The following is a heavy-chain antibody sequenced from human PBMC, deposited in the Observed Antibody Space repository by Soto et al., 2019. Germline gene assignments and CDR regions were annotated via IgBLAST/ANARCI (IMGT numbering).Heavy chain of an antibody. CDR3: ARGPYCGDECYFAY. CDR1: GGSISSYY. Sequence: SETLSLTCSVFGGSISSYYWSWIRQPAGKGLEWIGRIYNSGTTNYNPSLESRVTMSVDPSKNQISLKLSSATAADTAIYYCARGPYCGDECYFAYWGQGTLVTVSS. J-gene: IGHJ4*02. V-gene: IGHV4-4*07. CDR2: IYNSGTT. D-gene: IGHD2-21*01.